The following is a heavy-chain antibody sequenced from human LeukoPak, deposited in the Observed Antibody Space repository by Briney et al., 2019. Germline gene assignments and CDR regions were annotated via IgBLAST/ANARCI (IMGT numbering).Heavy chain of an antibody. CDR1: GDSISSGGYY. V-gene: IGHV4-30-2*01. CDR2: INHSGST. CDR3: ARGWGLSYYYYGMDV. Sequence: SQTLSLTCTVSGDSISSGGYYWSWIRQPPGKGLEWIGEINHSGSTNYNPSLKSRVTISVDTSKNQFSLKLSSVTAADTAVYYCARGWGLSYYYYGMDVWGQGTTVTVSS. D-gene: IGHD7-27*01. J-gene: IGHJ6*02.